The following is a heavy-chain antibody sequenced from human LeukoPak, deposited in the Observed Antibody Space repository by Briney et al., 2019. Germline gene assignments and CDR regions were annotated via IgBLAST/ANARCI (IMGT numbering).Heavy chain of an antibody. CDR3: ARDSGYDYGRVYFDL. V-gene: IGHV4-34*01. CDR1: GGSFSGYY. D-gene: IGHD4/OR15-4a*01. J-gene: IGHJ4*02. Sequence: SETLSLTCAVYGGSFSGYYWSWIRQPPGKGLEWIGEINHSGSTNYNPSLKSRVTISVDTSKNQFSLKLSSVTAADTAVYYCARDSGYDYGRVYFDLWGQGTLVTVSS. CDR2: INHSGST.